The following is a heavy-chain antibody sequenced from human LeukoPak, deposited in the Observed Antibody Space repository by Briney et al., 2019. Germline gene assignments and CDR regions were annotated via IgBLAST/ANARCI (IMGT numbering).Heavy chain of an antibody. D-gene: IGHD3-3*01. J-gene: IGHJ6*03. Sequence: GESLKISCQGSGYSFTSYWIGWVRQLPGKGLEWMGIIYPGDPDTRYSPSFQGQVTISADKSISTAYLQWSSLKASDTAMYYCARHRGVTYYDFWSGSETYYYYMDVWGKGTTVTVSS. V-gene: IGHV5-51*01. CDR1: GYSFTSYW. CDR3: ARHRGVTYYDFWSGSETYYYYMDV. CDR2: IYPGDPDT.